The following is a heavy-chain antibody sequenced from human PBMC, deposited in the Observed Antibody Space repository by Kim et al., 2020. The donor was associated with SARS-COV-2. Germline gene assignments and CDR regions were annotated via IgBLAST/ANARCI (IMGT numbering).Heavy chain of an antibody. D-gene: IGHD3-10*01. J-gene: IGHJ4*02. CDR2: IFYTGST. CDR1: GGSFSSYY. Sequence: SETLSLTCTVSGGSFSSYYWSWIRQPPGKRLEWIGYIFYTGSTNYNPSLKSRVTISVDTSKNQFSLKLSSVTAADTAVYFCARHGGYYGSGSYLDHWGQGTLVTVSS. V-gene: IGHV4-59*08. CDR3: ARHGGYYGSGSYLDH.